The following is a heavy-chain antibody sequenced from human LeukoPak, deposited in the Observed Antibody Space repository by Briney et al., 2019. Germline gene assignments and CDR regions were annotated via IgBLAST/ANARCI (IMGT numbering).Heavy chain of an antibody. D-gene: IGHD6-13*01. CDR1: GYTFTAYY. Sequence: ASVKVSCKASGYTFTAYYMHWVRQAPGQGLEWMGWINLNSGGTNYAQKFQGRVTMTRDTSISAAYMDLSRLGSDDTAVYYCASRPLPGAAAGPQPPFDYLLRATKASVSS. CDR2: INLNSGGT. V-gene: IGHV1-2*02. J-gene: IGHJ4*02. CDR3: ASRPLPGAAAGPQPPFDY.